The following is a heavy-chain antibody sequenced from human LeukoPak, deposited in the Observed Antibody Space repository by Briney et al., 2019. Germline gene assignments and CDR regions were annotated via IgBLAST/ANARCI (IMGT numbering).Heavy chain of an antibody. D-gene: IGHD3-22*01. CDR2: VKSKADGGAT. CDR1: GFTFDNAW. V-gene: IGHV3-15*07. Sequence: SGGSLRLSCAASGFTFDNAWMNWVRQAPGKGLEWVGRVKSKADGGATEYAAFVEGRFSISRDDSKDTLYLHMNSLKTEDTAVYYCTLAYYYDSSGEFDYWGQGTLVTVSS. CDR3: TLAYYYDSSGEFDY. J-gene: IGHJ4*02.